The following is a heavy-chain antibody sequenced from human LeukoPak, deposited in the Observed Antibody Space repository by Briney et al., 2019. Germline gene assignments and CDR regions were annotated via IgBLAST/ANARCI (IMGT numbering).Heavy chain of an antibody. Sequence: SETLSLTCDVSGDSMTNHYWHWIRQAPGKGLETIAQIWHSGHSDHNPSLKSRVSISIDMSKTQFSLEVTSATAADTAVYFCARGFPDWVGSGYPFDLWGQGLLVTVSS. CDR3: ARGFPDWVGSGYPFDL. CDR2: IWHSGHS. CDR1: GDSMTNHY. V-gene: IGHV4-59*11. D-gene: IGHD5-12*01. J-gene: IGHJ4*02.